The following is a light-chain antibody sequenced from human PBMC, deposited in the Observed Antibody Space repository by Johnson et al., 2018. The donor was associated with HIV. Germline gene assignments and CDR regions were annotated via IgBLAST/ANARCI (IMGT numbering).Light chain of an antibody. CDR1: SSNIGNNY. J-gene: IGLJ1*01. V-gene: IGLV1-51*02. CDR3: GTWDSSLSAGDV. CDR2: ENN. Sequence: LTQPPSVSAAPGQKVTISCSGGSSNIGNNYVSWYQQLPGTAPKLLIYENNKRPSGIPDRFSGSKSGTSATLGITGLPTGDEADYYCGTWDSSLSAGDVFGTGTKVTVL.